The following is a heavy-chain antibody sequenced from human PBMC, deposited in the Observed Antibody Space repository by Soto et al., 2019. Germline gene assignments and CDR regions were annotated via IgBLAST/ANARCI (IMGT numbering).Heavy chain of an antibody. D-gene: IGHD5-12*01. CDR3: ARLGPLGGYDKYYYGMDV. CDR1: GYSFTSYW. J-gene: IGHJ6*02. Sequence: PGESLKISCKGSGYSFTSYWISWVRQMPGKGLEWMGRIDPSDSYTNYSPSFQGHVTISADKSISTAYLQWSSLKASDTAMYYCARLGPLGGYDKYYYGMDVWGQGTTVTVSS. V-gene: IGHV5-10-1*01. CDR2: IDPSDSYT.